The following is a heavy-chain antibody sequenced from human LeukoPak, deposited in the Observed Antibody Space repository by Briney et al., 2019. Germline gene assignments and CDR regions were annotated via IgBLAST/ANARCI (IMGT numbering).Heavy chain of an antibody. CDR2: IYYSGST. Sequence: SETLSLTCTVSGGSIPSSNYYWGWIRQPPGKGLEWIGSIYYSGSTYYSPSLKSRVTISVDTSKNQFSLKLNSVTAADTAVYYCARDGQFYAFDIWGQGTMVTVSS. CDR1: GGSIPSSNYY. V-gene: IGHV4-39*07. CDR3: ARDGQFYAFDI. J-gene: IGHJ3*02.